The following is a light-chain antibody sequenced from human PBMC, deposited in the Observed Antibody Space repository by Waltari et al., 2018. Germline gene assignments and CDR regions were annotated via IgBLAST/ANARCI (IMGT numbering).Light chain of an antibody. J-gene: IGKJ5*01. CDR1: QSIFYSAINKNS. Sequence: DIVLTQSPASLAVSLGERATINCKSSQSIFYSAINKNSLAWYQQKPGQPPTMLIYWASTRESGVPDRFTGSGSGTDFTLTISSLQAEDVAVYYCQQYYSTPPITFGQGTRLEIK. CDR3: QQYYSTPPIT. V-gene: IGKV4-1*01. CDR2: WAS.